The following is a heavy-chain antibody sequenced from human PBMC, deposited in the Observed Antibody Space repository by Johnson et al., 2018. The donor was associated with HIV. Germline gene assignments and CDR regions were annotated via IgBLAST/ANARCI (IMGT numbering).Heavy chain of an antibody. D-gene: IGHD3-16*01. CDR3: AKCVSLYLAL. Sequence: EVQLVESGGTLVQPDRSLRLSCASSGFTFEDYAMHWVRQGPGKGLEWVSGISWNSDTLVYADSVKGRFTISRDNADNSLHLQMNILRAEDTAVYYCAKCVSLYLALWGQGTMVTVSS. J-gene: IGHJ3*01. CDR1: GFTFEDYA. CDR2: ISWNSDTL. V-gene: IGHV3-9*01.